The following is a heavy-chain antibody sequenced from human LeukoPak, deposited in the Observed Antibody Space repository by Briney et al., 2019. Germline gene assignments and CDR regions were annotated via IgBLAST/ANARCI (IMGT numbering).Heavy chain of an antibody. CDR3: AKDTRQQLVRGYFDY. Sequence: GGSLRLSCAASGFTLSSYAMSWVRQAPGKGLEWVSAISGSGGSTYYADSVKGRFTISRGNSKNTLYLQMNSLRAEDTAVYYCAKDTRQQLVRGYFDYWGQGTLVTVSS. D-gene: IGHD6-13*01. V-gene: IGHV3-23*01. CDR1: GFTLSSYA. J-gene: IGHJ4*02. CDR2: ISGSGGST.